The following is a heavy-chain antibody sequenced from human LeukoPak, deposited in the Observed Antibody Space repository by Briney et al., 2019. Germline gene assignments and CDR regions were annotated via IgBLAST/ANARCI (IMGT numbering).Heavy chain of an antibody. CDR3: AHLPYSSSSGGLFDY. D-gene: IGHD6-6*01. Sequence: SGPTLVKPTQTLTLTCTFSGFSLSTSGVGVGWIRQPPGKALEWLALIYWDDDKRYSPSLKSRLTITKDTSKNQVVLTMTNMDPVDTATHYCAHLPYSSSSGGLFDYWGQGTLVTVSS. CDR1: GFSLSTSGVG. J-gene: IGHJ4*02. V-gene: IGHV2-5*02. CDR2: IYWDDDK.